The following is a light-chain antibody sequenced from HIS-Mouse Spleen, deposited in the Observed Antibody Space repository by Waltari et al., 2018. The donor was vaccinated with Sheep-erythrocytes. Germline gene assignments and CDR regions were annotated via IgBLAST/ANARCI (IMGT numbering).Light chain of an antibody. CDR1: QSLVHSDGNTY. Sequence: DVVMTQSPLSLPVTLGQPASISCRSSQSLVHSDGNTYLNWFQQRPGQSPRRLIYKVSNRDSGVPDRFSGSGSGTDFTLKISRVEAEDVGVYYSMQGTFGQGTKLEIK. J-gene: IGKJ2*01. CDR2: KVS. CDR3: MQGT. V-gene: IGKV2-30*02.